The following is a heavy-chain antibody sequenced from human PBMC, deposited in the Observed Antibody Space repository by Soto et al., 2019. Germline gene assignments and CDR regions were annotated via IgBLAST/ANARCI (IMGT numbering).Heavy chain of an antibody. Sequence: QVQLVESGGGVVQPGRSLRLSCAASGFTFSTYAIHWVRQAPGKRLEWVAVISYDGSNKYYADSVKGRFTISRDNSKNTLYLQMSSLRAEDTDVYYCARSENTAMTYYYFDYWGQGTLVTVSS. J-gene: IGHJ4*01. CDR3: ARSENTAMTYYYFDY. V-gene: IGHV3-30-3*01. CDR1: GFTFSTYA. CDR2: ISYDGSNK. D-gene: IGHD5-18*01.